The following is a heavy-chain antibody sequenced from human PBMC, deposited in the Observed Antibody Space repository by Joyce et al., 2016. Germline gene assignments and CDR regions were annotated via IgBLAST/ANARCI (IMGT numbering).Heavy chain of an antibody. CDR1: GGTFSTYS. D-gene: IGHD3-10*01. CDR3: ARGGGFGELAPVNFFHP. Sequence: QVQLVQSGAEVKKPGSSMKVSCKSGGTFSTYSFSWGRQAPGQGLEWMGGISPVVGRTHYAQKFEDRVTLTADESTRTIYIELSSLTSEDTAIYYCARGGGFGELAPVNFFHPWGQGTLVTVCS. CDR2: ISPVVGRT. V-gene: IGHV1-69*12. J-gene: IGHJ5*02.